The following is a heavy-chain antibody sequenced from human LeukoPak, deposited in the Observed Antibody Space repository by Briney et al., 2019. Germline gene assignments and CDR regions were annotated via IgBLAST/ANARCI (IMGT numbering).Heavy chain of an antibody. CDR3: ARSPYGGSSGTHFDS. Sequence: TGGSLRLSCAASGFTFSSYSMSWVRQAPGKGLEWVSSITSSSTYIYYADSLKGRLTISRDNAKNSLYLQMNSLRAEDTAVYYCARSPYGGSSGTHFDSWGQGTLVTVS. V-gene: IGHV3-21*01. J-gene: IGHJ4*02. CDR1: GFTFSSYS. D-gene: IGHD4-23*01. CDR2: ITSSSTYI.